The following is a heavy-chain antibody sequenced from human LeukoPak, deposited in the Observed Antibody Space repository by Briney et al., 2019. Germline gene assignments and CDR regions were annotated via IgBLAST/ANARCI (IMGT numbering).Heavy chain of an antibody. D-gene: IGHD3-3*01. CDR1: GGSFSGYS. CDR2: INHSGST. CDR3: ARSPNYDFWSGYYDY. Sequence: PSETLSLTCAVYGGSFSGYSWTWIRQPPGKGLEWIGEINHSGSTNYNPSLKSRVTISVDTSRNQFSLNLSSVTAADTAVYYCARSPNYDFWSGYYDYWGQGTLVTVSS. V-gene: IGHV4-34*01. J-gene: IGHJ4*02.